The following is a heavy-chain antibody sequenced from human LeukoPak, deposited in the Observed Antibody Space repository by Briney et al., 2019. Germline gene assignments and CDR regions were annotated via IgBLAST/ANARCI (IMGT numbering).Heavy chain of an antibody. CDR1: GYTFTSYD. CDR3: ARGDLHYYDSSGYWYFDL. D-gene: IGHD3-22*01. CDR2: MNPNSGNT. V-gene: IGHV1-8*01. J-gene: IGHJ2*01. Sequence: GASVKVSCKASGYTFTSYDINWVRQATGQGLGWMGWMNPNSGNTDYAQKFQGRVTMTRNTSISTAYMELSSLRSEDTAVYYCARGDLHYYDSSGYWYFDLWGRGTLVTVSS.